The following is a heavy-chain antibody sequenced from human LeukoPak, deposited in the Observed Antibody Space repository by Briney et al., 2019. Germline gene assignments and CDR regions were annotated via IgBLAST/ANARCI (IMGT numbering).Heavy chain of an antibody. Sequence: GESLKISCKGSGYSFTSYWIGWVRQMPGKGLEWMGIIYPGDSDTRYSPSFQGQVTISADKSISTAYLQWSSLKASDTAMYYCARHQSVDVRGVIIKPGDYWGQGTLVTVSS. J-gene: IGHJ4*02. CDR3: ARHQSVDVRGVIIKPGDY. CDR1: GYSFTSYW. V-gene: IGHV5-51*01. D-gene: IGHD3-10*02. CDR2: IYPGDSDT.